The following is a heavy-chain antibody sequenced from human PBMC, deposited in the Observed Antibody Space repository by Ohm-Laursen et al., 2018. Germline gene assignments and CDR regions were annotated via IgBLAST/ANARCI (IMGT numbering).Heavy chain of an antibody. Sequence: GASVKVSCKASGYIFAAYYMHWVRQAPGEGLEWMGWINPNTGGANYAQRFQGRVSLTRDTSISTAYMELSRLTSDDTAVYYCARDISPSYGPSIDRLRGMDVWGQGTTVTVSS. CDR3: ARDISPSYGPSIDRLRGMDV. J-gene: IGHJ6*02. CDR1: GYIFAAYY. V-gene: IGHV1-2*02. CDR2: INPNTGGA. D-gene: IGHD4-17*01.